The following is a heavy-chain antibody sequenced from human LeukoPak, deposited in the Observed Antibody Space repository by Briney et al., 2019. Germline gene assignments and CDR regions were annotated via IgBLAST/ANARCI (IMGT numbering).Heavy chain of an antibody. V-gene: IGHV4-38-2*02. J-gene: IGHJ4*02. CDR1: GYSISSGYY. D-gene: IGHD5-12*01. CDR2: IYHSGST. CDR3: ARLGSGYGLRY. Sequence: SETLSLTCTVSGYSISSGYYWGWIWQPPGKGLEWIGSIYHSGSTYYNPSLKSRVTISVDTSKNQFSLKLSSVTAADTAVYYCARLGSGYGLRYWGQGTLVTVSS.